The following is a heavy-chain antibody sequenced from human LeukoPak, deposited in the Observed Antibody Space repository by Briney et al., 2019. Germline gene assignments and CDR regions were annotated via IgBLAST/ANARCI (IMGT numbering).Heavy chain of an antibody. J-gene: IGHJ6*03. CDR3: ARFGADSGSYSVYYYYMDV. CDR1: GFTFSSYS. Sequence: GGSLRLSCAASGFTFSSYSMNWVRQAPGKGLEWVSCISSSSSYINYADSVKGRFTISRDNAKNSLYLQMNSLRAEDTAVYYCARFGADSGSYSVYYYYMDVWGKGTTVTISS. V-gene: IGHV3-21*01. CDR2: ISSSSSYI. D-gene: IGHD1-26*01.